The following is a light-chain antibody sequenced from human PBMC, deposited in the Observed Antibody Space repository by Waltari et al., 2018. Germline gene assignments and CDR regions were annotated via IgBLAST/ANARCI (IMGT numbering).Light chain of an antibody. J-gene: IGKJ3*01. V-gene: IGKV1-33*01. CDR2: DAS. CDR1: QDISNY. Sequence: DIQLTQSPSSLSASVGDSVTITCRASQDISNYLNWYQQKPGKAPKLLIYDASNLDIGVPSRFSGSQSGTDFTLTINSLLPEDVATYYCQRYDNLPVFAFGPGTKVDVK. CDR3: QRYDNLPVFA.